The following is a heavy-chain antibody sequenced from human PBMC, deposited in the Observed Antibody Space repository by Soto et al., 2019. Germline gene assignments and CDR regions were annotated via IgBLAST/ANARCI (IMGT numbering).Heavy chain of an antibody. CDR3: ARHSPPFFYGSGPWDV. V-gene: IGHV4-59*08. CDR2: IYSSGST. CDR1: GVSISNSY. D-gene: IGHD3-10*01. J-gene: IGHJ6*02. Sequence: SETLSLTCTVSGVSISNSYWSWIRQSPVMGLEWIGYIYSSGSTNYNPSLESRVTISVDTSKNQFSLKLRSLSAADTAVYYCARHSPPFFYGSGPWDVWGQGTTVT.